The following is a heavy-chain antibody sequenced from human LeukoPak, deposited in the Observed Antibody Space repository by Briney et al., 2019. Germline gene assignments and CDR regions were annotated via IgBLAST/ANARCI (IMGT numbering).Heavy chain of an antibody. J-gene: IGHJ4*02. V-gene: IGHV3-23*01. CDR1: GFTFSSYA. CDR3: AKGVGATSCFDY. CDR2: ISGSGGST. Sequence: PGGSLSLSCAASGFTFSSYAMSWVRQAPGKGLEWVSAISGSGGSTYYADSVKGRFTISRDNSKNTLYLQMNSLRAEDTAVYYCAKGVGATSCFDYWGQGTLVTVSS. D-gene: IGHD1-26*01.